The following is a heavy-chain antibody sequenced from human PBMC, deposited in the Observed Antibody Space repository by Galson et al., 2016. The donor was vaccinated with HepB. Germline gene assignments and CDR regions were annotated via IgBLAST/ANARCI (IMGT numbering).Heavy chain of an antibody. V-gene: IGHV1-46*01. D-gene: IGHD2-21*01. CDR3: ALDWAGMWYFDY. CDR2: INPSGTST. CDR1: GYRFTAYY. Sequence: SVKVSCKASGYRFTAYYIHWVRQAPGQGLEWMGRINPSGTSTSYAQKFQGRVTMTRDTSTSTVYMELSSLRSEDTAVYFCALDWAGMWYFDYWGQGTLVTVSS. J-gene: IGHJ4*02.